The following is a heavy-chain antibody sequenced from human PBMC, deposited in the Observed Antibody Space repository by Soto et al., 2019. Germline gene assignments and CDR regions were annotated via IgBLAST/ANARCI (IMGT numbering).Heavy chain of an antibody. CDR3: ARYHSFDGSIYHYYFDF. V-gene: IGHV4-59*13. CDR1: GGSISTYY. J-gene: IGHJ4*02. D-gene: IGHD3-10*01. CDR2: IYASGAT. Sequence: SETLSLTCTVSGGSISTYYWSWIRQPPGGTLEWIGYIYASGATTYNPSLESRVTMSVDMPNNEFSLELTSLTAADTAVYYCARYHSFDGSIYHYYFDFWGQGTLVTVSS.